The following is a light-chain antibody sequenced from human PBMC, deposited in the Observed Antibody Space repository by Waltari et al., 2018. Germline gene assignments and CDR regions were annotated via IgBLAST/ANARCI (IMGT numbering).Light chain of an antibody. CDR1: SSDVGSYKF. CDR3: SSYTSSTTWV. V-gene: IGLV2-14*02. CDR2: DS. Sequence: QSALTQPASVSGSPGPSITISCTATSSDVGSYKFVSWYQQHPGTAPQRLIYDSNRPSGVSNRFSGSKSGNTASLTISGLQAEDEADYYCSSYTSSTTWVFGGGTKVTVL. J-gene: IGLJ3*02.